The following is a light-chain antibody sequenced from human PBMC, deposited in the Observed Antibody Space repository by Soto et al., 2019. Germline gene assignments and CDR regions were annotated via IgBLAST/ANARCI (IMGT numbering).Light chain of an antibody. CDR1: SNDVGRYNQ. Sequence: QSVLTQPASVSGSPGQSITISCTGSSNDVGRYNQVSWYQQHPGKAPKVMIYEGSQRPSGVSNRFSGSKSGNTASLTISGLQAEYEADYYCCSDVGSTTYVFGTGTKLTVL. CDR2: EGS. CDR3: CSDVGSTTYV. J-gene: IGLJ1*01. V-gene: IGLV2-23*01.